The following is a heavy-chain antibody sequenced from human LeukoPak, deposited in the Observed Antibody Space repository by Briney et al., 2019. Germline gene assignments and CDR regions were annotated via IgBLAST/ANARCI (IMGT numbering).Heavy chain of an antibody. CDR3: AKGDDILTGASDY. CDR2: ISGSGGST. D-gene: IGHD3-9*01. J-gene: IGHJ4*02. V-gene: IGHV3-23*01. CDR1: GFTFSSYA. Sequence: PGGSLRLSCAASGFTFSSYAMSWVRQAPGKGLEWVSAISGSGGSTYYADSVKGRFTISRDNSKNTLYLQMNSLRAEDTAVCYCAKGDDILTGASDYWGQGTLVTVSS.